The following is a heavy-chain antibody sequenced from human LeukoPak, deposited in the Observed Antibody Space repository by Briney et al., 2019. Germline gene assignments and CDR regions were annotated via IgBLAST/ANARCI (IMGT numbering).Heavy chain of an antibody. V-gene: IGHV3-11*04. CDR2: ISSSGSTI. J-gene: IGHJ4*02. CDR1: GFTFSDYY. Sequence: GGSLRLSCAASGFTFSDYYMSWIRQAPGKGLEWVSYISSSGSTIYYADSVKGRFTISRDNAKNSLYLQMNSLRAEDTAVYYCARGLSSATRLRLGKTPCYFDYWGQGTLVTVSS. D-gene: IGHD3-16*01. CDR3: ARGLSSATRLRLGKTPCYFDY.